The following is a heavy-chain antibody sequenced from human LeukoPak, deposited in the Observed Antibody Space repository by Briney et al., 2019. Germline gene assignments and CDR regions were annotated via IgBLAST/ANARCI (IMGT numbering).Heavy chain of an antibody. CDR1: GFTFSSYS. V-gene: IGHV3-21*01. Sequence: GSLRLSCAASGFTFSSYSMNWVRQAPGKGLEWVSSISSSSSYIYYADSVKGRFTISRDNAKNSLYLQMNSLRAEDTAVYYCARDNDSRDPPHFDYWGQGTLVTVSA. CDR2: ISSSSSYI. D-gene: IGHD3-16*01. CDR3: ARDNDSRDPPHFDY. J-gene: IGHJ4*02.